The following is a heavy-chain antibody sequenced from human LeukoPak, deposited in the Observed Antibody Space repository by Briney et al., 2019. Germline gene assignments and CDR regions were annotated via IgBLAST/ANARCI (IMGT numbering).Heavy chain of an antibody. Sequence: SGTLSLTCAVSGGSISSSNWWSWVRQPPGKGLEWIGEIYHSGSTNYNPSPKSRVTISVDKSKNQFSLKLSSVTAADTAVYYCARDGYLGRWAFDIWGQGTMVTVSS. D-gene: IGHD5-18*01. V-gene: IGHV4-4*02. CDR1: GGSISSSNW. J-gene: IGHJ3*02. CDR3: ARDGYLGRWAFDI. CDR2: IYHSGST.